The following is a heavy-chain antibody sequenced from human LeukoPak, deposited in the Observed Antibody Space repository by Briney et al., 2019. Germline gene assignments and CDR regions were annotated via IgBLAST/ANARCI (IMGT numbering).Heavy chain of an antibody. D-gene: IGHD3-22*01. CDR2: IYPGDSDT. V-gene: IGHV5-51*01. CDR1: GYSFTSYW. Sequence: GESLKISRTGSGYSFTSYWIGWVRQMPGKGLEWMGIIYPGDSDTRYSPSFQGQVTISADKSTTTAYLQWSSLKASDTAMYYCGRGADYYDTSGQVDYWGPGTLVTVVS. CDR3: GRGADYYDTSGQVDY. J-gene: IGHJ4*02.